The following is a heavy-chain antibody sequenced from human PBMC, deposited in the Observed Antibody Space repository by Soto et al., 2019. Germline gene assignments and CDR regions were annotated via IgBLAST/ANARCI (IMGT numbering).Heavy chain of an antibody. J-gene: IGHJ4*02. Sequence: PSETLSLTCTVSGGSISSGGYYWSWIRQHPGKGLEWIGYIYYSGSTYYNPSLKSRVTISVDTSKNQFSLKLSSVTAADTAVYYCARESSGHYVDYWGQGTLVTVSS. CDR1: GGSISSGGYY. CDR3: ARESSGHYVDY. D-gene: IGHD3-22*01. V-gene: IGHV4-30-4*08. CDR2: IYYSGST.